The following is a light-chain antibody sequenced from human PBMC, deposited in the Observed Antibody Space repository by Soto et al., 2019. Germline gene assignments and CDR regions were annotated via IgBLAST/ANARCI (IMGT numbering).Light chain of an antibody. V-gene: IGKV2-30*01. CDR3: MQATHSPPYT. Sequence: DVVMTQSPLSLPVTLGQPASISCRSSQSLVNSDGSTYLNWLQQRPGQSPRRLIYQVSKRDSGVPDRFSGSGSRTDFTLKISRVEAEDVGVYYCMQATHSPPYTFGQGTNLEIK. CDR1: QSLVNSDGSTY. J-gene: IGKJ2*01. CDR2: QVS.